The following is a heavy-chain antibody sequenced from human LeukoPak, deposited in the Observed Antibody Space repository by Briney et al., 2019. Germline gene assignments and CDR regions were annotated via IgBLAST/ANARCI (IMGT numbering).Heavy chain of an antibody. CDR1: GFTFSSYS. J-gene: IGHJ3*02. D-gene: IGHD6-13*01. CDR3: ARAIRAPGTPENAFDI. CDR2: ISSGSSYI. Sequence: GGSLRLSCAASGFTFSSYSMNWVRQAPGKGLEWVSSISSGSSYIYYADSVKGRFTISRDNAKNSLYLQMNSLSTEDTALYYCARAIRAPGTPENAFDIWGQGTMVTVSS. V-gene: IGHV3-21*01.